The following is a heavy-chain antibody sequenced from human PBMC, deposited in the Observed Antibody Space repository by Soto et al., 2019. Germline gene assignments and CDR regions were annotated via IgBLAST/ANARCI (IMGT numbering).Heavy chain of an antibody. D-gene: IGHD6-13*01. J-gene: IGHJ4*02. CDR2: ISYDXSNK. CDR1: GFTFSSYV. V-gene: IGHV3-30*18. Sequence: SXXLSCAASGFTFSSYVMHWVRQAPGKGLERAEXISYDXSNKYSQDYVXXRFTIYRXXYKNKLYLQMNSLRAEDTAVYYCAKFGIAAAAYWGQGTLVTASS. CDR3: AKFGIAAAAY.